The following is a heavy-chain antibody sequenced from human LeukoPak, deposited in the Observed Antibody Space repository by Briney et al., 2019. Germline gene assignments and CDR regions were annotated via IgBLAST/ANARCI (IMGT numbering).Heavy chain of an antibody. V-gene: IGHV3-21*01. Sequence: NPGGSLRVSCAASGFTFRRNSLTWVPPAPGKGLRWVSSISSSSSYIYYADSVKGRFTISRDNAKNSLYLQMNSLRAEDTDVYYCARDLISIVVVPAATGAEYYYYCYGMDVWGQGTTVTVSS. CDR3: ARDLISIVVVPAATGAEYYYYCYGMDV. CDR2: ISSSSSYI. J-gene: IGHJ6*02. D-gene: IGHD2-2*01. CDR1: GFTFRRNS.